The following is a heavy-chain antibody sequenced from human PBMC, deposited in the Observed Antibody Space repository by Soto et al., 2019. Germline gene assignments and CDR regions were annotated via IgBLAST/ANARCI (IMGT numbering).Heavy chain of an antibody. CDR2: IYYSGST. CDR1: GGSISSSSYY. V-gene: IGHV4-39*02. D-gene: IGHD3-9*01. Sequence: QLQLQESGPGLVKPSETLSLTCTVSGGSISSSSYYWGWIRQPPGKGLEWIGSIYYSGSTYYNPSLKSRVTISVDTSKNQFSLKLSSVTAADTAVYYCARDRSYDIRTGYYGMDVWGQGTTVTVSS. CDR3: ARDRSYDIRTGYYGMDV. J-gene: IGHJ6*02.